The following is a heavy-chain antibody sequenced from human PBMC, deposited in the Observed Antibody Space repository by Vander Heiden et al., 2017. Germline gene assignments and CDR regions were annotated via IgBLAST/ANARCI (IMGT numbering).Heavy chain of an antibody. CDR3: ARRQYGTGSQNWFDP. D-gene: IGHD3-10*01. CDR1: GYAFTTYW. J-gene: IGHJ5*02. CDR2: IYPDDSDT. V-gene: IGHV5-51*01. Sequence: EVQLVQSGAEVKKPGESLKISCKGSGYAFTTYWIGWVRQMPGKGLEWMGIIYPDDSDTRYSPSFQGQVTISVDKSNNTAYVQWSSLKASDTAIYYCARRQYGTGSQNWFDPWGQGTRVTVSS.